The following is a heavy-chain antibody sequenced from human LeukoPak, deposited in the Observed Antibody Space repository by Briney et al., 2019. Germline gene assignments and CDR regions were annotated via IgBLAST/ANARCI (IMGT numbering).Heavy chain of an antibody. J-gene: IGHJ4*02. D-gene: IGHD1-26*01. CDR2: IYAGGSGSA. CDR3: LRQGVGSPPR. Sequence: SGESLRLSCAASGFNVIGNDMSWVRQAPGKGLEWVSLIYAGGSGSAFYADSVKGRFTGSRDDSKNALDPQMNSLKPDDTAVYYCLRQGVGSPPRWGQGTLVTVSS. CDR1: GFNVIGND. V-gene: IGHV3-53*05.